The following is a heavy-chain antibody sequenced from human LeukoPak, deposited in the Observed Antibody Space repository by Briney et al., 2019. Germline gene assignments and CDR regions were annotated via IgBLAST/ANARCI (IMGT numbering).Heavy chain of an antibody. Sequence: GGSLRLSCAASGFTFSSYAMSWVRQAPGKGLEWVAVIWYDGSNKYYADSVKGRFTISRDNSKNTLYLQMNSLRAEDTAVYYCARCSSGYSYGNYFDYWGQGTLVTVSS. D-gene: IGHD5-18*01. CDR1: GFTFSSYA. CDR2: IWYDGSNK. CDR3: ARCSSGYSYGNYFDY. J-gene: IGHJ4*02. V-gene: IGHV3-33*08.